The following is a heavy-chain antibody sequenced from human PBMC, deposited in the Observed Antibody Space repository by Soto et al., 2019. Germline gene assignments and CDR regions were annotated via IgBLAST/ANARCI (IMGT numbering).Heavy chain of an antibody. J-gene: IGHJ5*02. V-gene: IGHV4-38-2*02. CDR3: AREASWQGWFDP. CDR1: GYSISSGYY. Sequence: LSLTCAVSGYSISSGYYWGWIRQPPGKGLEWIGSIYHSGSTYYNPSLKSRVTISVDTSKNQFSLKLSSVTAADTAVYYCAREASWQGWFDPWGQGTMVTVSS. CDR2: IYHSGST. D-gene: IGHD2-2*01.